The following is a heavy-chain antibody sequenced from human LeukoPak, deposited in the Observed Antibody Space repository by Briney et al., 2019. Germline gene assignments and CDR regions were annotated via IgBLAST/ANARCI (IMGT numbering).Heavy chain of an antibody. V-gene: IGHV4-59*11. CDR3: ARFSSGSKWCEV. J-gene: IGHJ4*02. D-gene: IGHD2-8*01. Sequence: PSETLSLTCTVSGGSISSQFWSWVRQPPGKGLEYIGYMSYSGNTNYNPSLKSRVNISLDKSKLQCSLKLSSLTAGDTVVYYCARFSSGSKWCEVWGQRTLVSV. CDR2: MSYSGNT. CDR1: GGSISSQF.